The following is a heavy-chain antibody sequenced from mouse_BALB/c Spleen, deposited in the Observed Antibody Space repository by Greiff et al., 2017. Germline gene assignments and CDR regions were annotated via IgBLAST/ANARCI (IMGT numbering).Heavy chain of an antibody. CDR2: IRNKANGYTT. V-gene: IGHV7-3*02. J-gene: IGHJ3*01. CDR1: GFTFTDYY. CDR3: ARDYYGSRSWFAY. D-gene: IGHD1-1*01. Sequence: VQLVESGGGLVQPGGSLRLSCAPSGFTFTDYYMSWVRQPPGKALEWLGFIRNKANGYTTEYSASVKGPFTISRDNSQSILYLQMNTLRAEDSATYYCARDYYGSRSWFAYWGQGTLVTVSA.